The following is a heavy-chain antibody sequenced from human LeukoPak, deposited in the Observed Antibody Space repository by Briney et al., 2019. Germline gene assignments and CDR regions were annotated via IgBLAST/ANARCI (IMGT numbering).Heavy chain of an antibody. Sequence: GGSLRLSCAASGFTFSSYAMSWVRQAPGKGLEWVSAISGSGGSTYYADSVKGRFTISRDNSKNTLYLQMNSLRAEDTAAYYCAKTKCSGGSCPTRYFDYWGQGTLVTVSS. D-gene: IGHD2-15*01. CDR2: ISGSGGST. J-gene: IGHJ4*02. CDR1: GFTFSSYA. V-gene: IGHV3-23*01. CDR3: AKTKCSGGSCPTRYFDY.